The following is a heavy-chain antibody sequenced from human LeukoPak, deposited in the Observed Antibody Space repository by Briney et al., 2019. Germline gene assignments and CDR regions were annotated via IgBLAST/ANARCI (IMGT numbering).Heavy chain of an antibody. CDR2: ISSSSSYT. V-gene: IGHV3-11*05. D-gene: IGHD1-26*01. CDR3: ARDKIVGPTNFDN. Sequence: PGGSLRLSCAASGFTFSDYYMSWIRQAPGKGLEWVSYISSSSSYTNYADSVKGRFTISRDNAKNSLYLQMNSLRAEDTAVYYCARDKIVGPTNFDNWGQGTLVTVSS. J-gene: IGHJ4*02. CDR1: GFTFSDYY.